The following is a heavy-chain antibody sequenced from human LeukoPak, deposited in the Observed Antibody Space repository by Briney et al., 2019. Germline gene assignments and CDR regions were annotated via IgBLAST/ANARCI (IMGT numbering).Heavy chain of an antibody. V-gene: IGHV1-24*01. J-gene: IGHJ3*02. CDR3: AFIIARITMVRGVIIATGAFDI. Sequence: ASVKVSCKVSGYTLTELSMHWVRQAPGKGLEWMGGFDPEDGETIYAQKFQGRVTMTEDTSTDTAYMELSSLRSEDTAVYYCAFIIARITMVRGVIIATGAFDIWGQGTMVTVSS. CDR2: FDPEDGET. CDR1: GYTLTELS. D-gene: IGHD3-10*01.